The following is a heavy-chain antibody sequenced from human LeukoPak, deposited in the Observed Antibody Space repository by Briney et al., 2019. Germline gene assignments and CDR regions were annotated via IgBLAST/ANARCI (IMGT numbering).Heavy chain of an antibody. CDR2: IYSGGST. V-gene: IGHV3-66*01. D-gene: IGHD3-10*01. J-gene: IGHJ6*02. CDR3: ARDANYYGSGSYPYYGMGV. CDR1: GFTVSSNY. Sequence: GGSLRLSCAASGFTVSSNYMSWVRQAPGKGLEWVSVIYSGGSTYYADSVKGRFTISRDNSKNTLYLQMNSLRAEDTAVYYCARDANYYGSGSYPYYGMGVWGQGTTVTVSS.